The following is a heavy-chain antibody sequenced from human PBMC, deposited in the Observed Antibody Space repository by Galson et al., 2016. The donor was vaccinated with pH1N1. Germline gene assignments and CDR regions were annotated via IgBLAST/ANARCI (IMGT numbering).Heavy chain of an antibody. V-gene: IGHV1-2*04. D-gene: IGHD1-26*01. Sequence: SVKVSCKASGYTFTAYYIHWVRQAPGQGLEWMGCINPNTGVTKYAQKFQGWVTMTRDTSISTANMELNRLRSNDTAVYYCARVRCSGSPSWFDPWGQGTLVTVSS. CDR2: INPNTGVT. CDR1: GYTFTAYY. J-gene: IGHJ5*02. CDR3: ARVRCSGSPSWFDP.